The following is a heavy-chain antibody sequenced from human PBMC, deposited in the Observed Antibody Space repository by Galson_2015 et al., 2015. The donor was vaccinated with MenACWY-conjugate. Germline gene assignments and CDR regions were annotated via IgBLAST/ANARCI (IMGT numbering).Heavy chain of an antibody. CDR1: GFTFSSYG. Sequence: SLRLSCAASGFTFSSYGMHWVRQAPGKGLEWVAVIWYDGSNKYYADSVKGRFTISRDNSKNTLYLQMNSLRAEDTAVYYCARKWYSSIYGMDVWGQGTTVTVSS. J-gene: IGHJ6*02. D-gene: IGHD6-13*01. CDR3: ARKWYSSIYGMDV. CDR2: IWYDGSNK. V-gene: IGHV3-33*01.